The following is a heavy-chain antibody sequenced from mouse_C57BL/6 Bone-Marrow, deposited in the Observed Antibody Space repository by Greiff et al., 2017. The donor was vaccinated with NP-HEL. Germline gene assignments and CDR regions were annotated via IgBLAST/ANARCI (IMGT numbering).Heavy chain of an antibody. Sequence: EVKLMESGGDLVKPGGSLKLSCAASGFTFSSYGMSWVRQTPDKRLEWVATISSGGSYTYSPDSVKGRFTISRDNAKNTLYLQMSSLKSEDTAMYYCARLGLAWFAYWGQGTLVTVSA. CDR1: GFTFSSYG. J-gene: IGHJ3*01. CDR3: ARLGLAWFAY. V-gene: IGHV5-6*01. D-gene: IGHD6-1*01. CDR2: ISSGGSYT.